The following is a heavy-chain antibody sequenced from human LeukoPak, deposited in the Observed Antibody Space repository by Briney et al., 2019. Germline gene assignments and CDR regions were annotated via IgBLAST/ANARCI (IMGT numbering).Heavy chain of an antibody. Sequence: GGSLRLSCAASGFTFSSYEMNWVRQAPGKGLEWVSYISSSGSTTYYADSVKGRFTISRDNAKNSLYLQMNSLRDEDTAVYYCARDYGTHGEYFDYWGQGTLVTVSS. J-gene: IGHJ4*02. CDR1: GFTFSSYE. V-gene: IGHV3-48*03. CDR2: ISSSGSTT. CDR3: ARDYGTHGEYFDY. D-gene: IGHD3-10*01.